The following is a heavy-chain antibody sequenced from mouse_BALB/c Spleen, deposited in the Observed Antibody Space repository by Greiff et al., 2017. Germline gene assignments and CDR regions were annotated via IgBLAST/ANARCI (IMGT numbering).Heavy chain of an antibody. J-gene: IGHJ3*01. CDR1: GFTFSSYG. D-gene: IGHD2-4*01. V-gene: IGHV5-6-3*01. CDR2: INSNGGST. Sequence: EVKLVESGGGLVQPGGSLKLSCAASGFTFSSYGMSWVRQTPDKRLELVATINSNGGSTYYPDSVKGRFTISRDNAKNTLYLQMSSLKSEDTAMYYCARDENYDSSFAYWGQGTLVTVSA. CDR3: ARDENYDSSFAY.